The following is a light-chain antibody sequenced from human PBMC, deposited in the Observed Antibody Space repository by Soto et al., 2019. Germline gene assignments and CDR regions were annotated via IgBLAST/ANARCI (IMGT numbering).Light chain of an antibody. Sequence: QSSLPQPASVSGSPGQSITISCTGTSSDVGGYDYVSWYQLHPGKAPKLMIFEVSNRPSGVSYRFSGSKSGNMASLTISGLQAEDEADYFCSSYSISTAYLFGTGTKATVL. CDR2: EVS. J-gene: IGLJ1*01. V-gene: IGLV2-14*01. CDR3: SSYSISTAYL. CDR1: SSDVGGYDY.